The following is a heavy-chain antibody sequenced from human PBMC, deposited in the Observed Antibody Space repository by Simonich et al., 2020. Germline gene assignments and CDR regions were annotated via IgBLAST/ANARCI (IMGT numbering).Heavy chain of an antibody. CDR3: ARHLQLGPFDY. Sequence: QVQLQQWGAGLLKPSETLSLTCAVYGGSFSGYYWSWIRKPPGKGLEWIGEINQSRSTNYNPSLESRVTISVDTSKTQFSLKLSSVTAADTAVYYCARHLQLGPFDYWGQGTLVTVSS. CDR2: INQSRST. D-gene: IGHD1-1*01. V-gene: IGHV4-34*01. CDR1: GGSFSGYY. J-gene: IGHJ4*02.